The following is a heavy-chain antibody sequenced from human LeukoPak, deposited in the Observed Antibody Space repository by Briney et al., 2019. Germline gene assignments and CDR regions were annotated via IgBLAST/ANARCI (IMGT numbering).Heavy chain of an antibody. D-gene: IGHD3-10*01. CDR3: AKDWGYASGTYYTL. CDR1: GFTFSNYA. V-gene: IGHV3-23*01. CDR2: ITSNGGST. Sequence: GGSLRLSCAASGFTFSNYAMGWVRLAPGKGLEWVSTITSNGGSTYYADSVKGRFTISRDNSKNTLYLQMNSLRAEDTAIYYCAKDWGYASGTYYTLWGQGTLVTVSS. J-gene: IGHJ4*02.